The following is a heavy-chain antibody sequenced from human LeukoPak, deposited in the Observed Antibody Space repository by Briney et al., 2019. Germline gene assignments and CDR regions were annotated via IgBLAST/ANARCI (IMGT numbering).Heavy chain of an antibody. CDR2: IIPILGIA. Sequence: SVKVSCKASGGTFSSYAISWVRHAPGQGLEWMGRIIPILGIANYAQKFQGRVTITADKSTSTAYMELSSLRSEDTAVYYCARVRSWFIVGATTAWFDPWGQGTLVTVSS. D-gene: IGHD1-26*01. CDR1: GGTFSSYA. J-gene: IGHJ5*02. V-gene: IGHV1-69*04. CDR3: ARVRSWFIVGATTAWFDP.